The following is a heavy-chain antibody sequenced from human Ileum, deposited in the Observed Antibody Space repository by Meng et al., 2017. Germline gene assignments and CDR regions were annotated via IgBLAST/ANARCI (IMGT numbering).Heavy chain of an antibody. Sequence: GESLKISCAASGFAFSRYWMHWVRQAPGKGLVWVSCLHTDGSGTYYADSVKGRFTSSRDNAKNTLYLQMNSLRTEDTGVYYFVADPVATPLMHLDDWGQGTLVTVSS. V-gene: IGHV3-74*01. CDR2: LHTDGSGT. J-gene: IGHJ4*02. CDR1: GFAFSRYW. CDR3: VADPVATPLMHLDD. D-gene: IGHD5-12*01.